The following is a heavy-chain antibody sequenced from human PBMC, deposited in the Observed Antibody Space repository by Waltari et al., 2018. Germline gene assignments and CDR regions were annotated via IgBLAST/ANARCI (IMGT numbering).Heavy chain of an antibody. CDR3: ARRRGIFGVVIPPPNAFDI. Sequence: QVQLQQWGAGLLKPSETLSLTCAVYGGSFSGYYWSWIRQPPGKGLEWIGEINHRGRTNYNPSLKSRVTISVDTSKNQFSLKLSSVTAADTAVYYCARRRGIFGVVIPPPNAFDIWGQGTMVTVSS. D-gene: IGHD3-3*01. J-gene: IGHJ3*02. CDR2: INHRGRT. V-gene: IGHV4-34*01. CDR1: GGSFSGYY.